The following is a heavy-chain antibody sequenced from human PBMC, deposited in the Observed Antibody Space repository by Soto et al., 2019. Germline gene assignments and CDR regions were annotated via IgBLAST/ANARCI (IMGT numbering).Heavy chain of an antibody. D-gene: IGHD3-22*01. J-gene: IGHJ4*02. V-gene: IGHV4-30-4*01. CDR2: IYYTGNN. CDR1: GGSISSGDYY. Sequence: PSETLSLTCTASGGSISSGDYYWSWIRQPPGKGLEWIGYIYYTGNNFYNPALKSRVAMSVDPSTNQFSLKLASVTDADTAVYFCAREPKQNYDSSPWNGGFDSWGPGTLVTVSS. CDR3: AREPKQNYDSSPWNGGFDS.